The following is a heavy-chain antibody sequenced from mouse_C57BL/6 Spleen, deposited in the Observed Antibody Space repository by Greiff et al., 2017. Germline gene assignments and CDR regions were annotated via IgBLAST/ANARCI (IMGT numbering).Heavy chain of an antibody. V-gene: IGHV1-7*01. CDR1: GYTFTSYW. Sequence: VQLQQSGAELAKPGASVKLSCKASGYTFTSYWMHWVKQRPGQGLEWIGYINPSSGYTKYNQKFKDKATLTADKSSRTAYMQLSSLTYEDSAVYYCARSDGYGGFAYWGQGTLVTVSA. J-gene: IGHJ3*01. D-gene: IGHD2-2*01. CDR3: ARSDGYGGFAY. CDR2: INPSSGYT.